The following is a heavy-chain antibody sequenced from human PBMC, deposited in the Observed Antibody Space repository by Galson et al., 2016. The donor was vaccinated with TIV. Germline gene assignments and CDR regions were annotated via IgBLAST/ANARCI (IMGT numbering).Heavy chain of an antibody. CDR2: TYYRSRGYN. D-gene: IGHD2-2*01. Sequence: CAISGDSVSSDSAAWNRVRQSPSRGLEFLGRTYYRSRGYNDYKVSVKSRITINPDTSKNQFSLQLNSVTPQDTAVYYCTRAAGKYGACCYATCETFDIWGQGTMVTVSS. J-gene: IGHJ3*02. CDR3: TRAAGKYGACCYATCETFDI. V-gene: IGHV6-1*01. CDR1: GDSVSSDSAA.